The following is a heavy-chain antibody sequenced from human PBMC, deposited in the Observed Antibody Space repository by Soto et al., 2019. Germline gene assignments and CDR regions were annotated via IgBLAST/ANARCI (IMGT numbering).Heavy chain of an antibody. CDR1: GGTFSSYA. V-gene: IGHV1-69*13. Sequence: GASVKVSCKASGGTFSSYAISWVRQAPGQGLEWMGGIIPIFGTANYAQKFQGRVTITADESTSTAYMELSSLRSEDTAVYYCARSFWSGYPHAFDIWGQGAMVTVSS. J-gene: IGHJ3*02. CDR2: IIPIFGTA. D-gene: IGHD3-3*01. CDR3: ARSFWSGYPHAFDI.